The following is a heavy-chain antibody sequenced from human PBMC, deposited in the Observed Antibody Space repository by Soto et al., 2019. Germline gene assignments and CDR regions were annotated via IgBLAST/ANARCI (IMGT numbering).Heavy chain of an antibody. Sequence: SETLSLTCTFSVGSVSSGSYYCSWIRQPPWKGLEWIGYIYYSGSTNYNPSLKSRVTISVDTSKNQFSLKLSSVTAADTAVYYCARDVAFCTNGVCYQYYFEYWGQGTLVSVSS. J-gene: IGHJ4*02. V-gene: IGHV4-61*01. CDR3: ARDVAFCTNGVCYQYYFEY. CDR2: IYYSGST. D-gene: IGHD2-8*01. CDR1: VGSVSSGSYY.